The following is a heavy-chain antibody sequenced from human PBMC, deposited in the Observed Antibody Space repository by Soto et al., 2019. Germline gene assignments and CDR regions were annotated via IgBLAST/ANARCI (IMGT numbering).Heavy chain of an antibody. CDR3: ARCRRGDYDYYDKDV. CDR1: GGSISSYY. Sequence: QGQLQESGPGLVKPSETLSLTCTVSGGSISSYYGSWIRQPQGKGLAWIGYIYYSGSTNYNPSLKSRVTRSVDTSKNQVSLKLSSVTAAYTAVYYCARCRRGDYDYYDKDVWGKGNTVTVSS. D-gene: IGHD3-10*01. CDR2: IYYSGST. J-gene: IGHJ6*03. V-gene: IGHV4-59*01.